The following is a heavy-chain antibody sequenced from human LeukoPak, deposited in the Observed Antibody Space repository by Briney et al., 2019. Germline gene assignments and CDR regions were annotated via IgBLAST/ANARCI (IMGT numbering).Heavy chain of an antibody. CDR3: ARVVPAAGTYYYYYGMDV. V-gene: IGHV4-38-2*01. D-gene: IGHD2-2*01. CDR1: GYSISSGYY. J-gene: IGHJ6*04. CDR2: IYYSGST. Sequence: SETLSLTCAVSGYSISSGYYWGWIRQPPGKGLEWIGSIYYSGSTYYNPSLKSRVTISVDTSKNQFSLKLSSVTAADTAVYYCARVVPAAGTYYYYYGMDVWGKGTTVTVSS.